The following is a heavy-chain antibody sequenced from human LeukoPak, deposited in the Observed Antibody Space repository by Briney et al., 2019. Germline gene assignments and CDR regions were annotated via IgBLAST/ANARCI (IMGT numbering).Heavy chain of an antibody. D-gene: IGHD4-17*01. CDR1: GFTFSSYA. Sequence: GETLRLTCAVSGFTFSSYAMSWVRQAPWKGLEWVSAISGSGGSTYYADSVKGLFTISRDNSKHTMYLQMTSLRAEDTAVYYCAKDRLGYGDFVVVGCCFDYWGQGTLVTVSS. V-gene: IGHV3-23*01. CDR2: ISGSGGST. J-gene: IGHJ4*02. CDR3: AKDRLGYGDFVVVGCCFDY.